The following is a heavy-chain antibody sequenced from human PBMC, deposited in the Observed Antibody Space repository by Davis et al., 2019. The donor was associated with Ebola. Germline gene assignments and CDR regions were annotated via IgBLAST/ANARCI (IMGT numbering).Heavy chain of an antibody. CDR3: ARDEEPQNY. Sequence: SETLSLTCAVYGASGTDYYWAWIRQPPGKGLEWIGEINHRGRAYYNPSLRSRVTMSVDTSKKYFSLELTSVAAADMGVYYCARDEEPQNYWGQGTLIIVSS. J-gene: IGHJ4*02. CDR1: GASGTDYY. D-gene: IGHD1-26*01. V-gene: IGHV4-34*01. CDR2: INHRGRA.